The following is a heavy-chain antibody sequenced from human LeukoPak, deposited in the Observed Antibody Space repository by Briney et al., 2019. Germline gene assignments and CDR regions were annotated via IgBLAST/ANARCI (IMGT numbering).Heavy chain of an antibody. CDR2: IYYSGST. J-gene: IGHJ3*02. D-gene: IGHD3-22*01. CDR3: AREKTYYYDSSGYYHDAFDI. V-gene: IGHV4-59*12. CDR1: GGSISSYY. Sequence: SETLSLTCTVSGGSISSYYWSWIRQPPGKGLEWIGYIYYSGSTYYNPSLKSRVTISVDTSKNQFSLKLSSVTAADTAVYYCAREKTYYYDSSGYYHDAFDIWGQGTMVTVSS.